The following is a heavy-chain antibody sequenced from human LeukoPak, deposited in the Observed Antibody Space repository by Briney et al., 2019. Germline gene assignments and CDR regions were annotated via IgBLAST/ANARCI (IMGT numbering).Heavy chain of an antibody. CDR3: AREGTTGGSSGWYDY. V-gene: IGHV1-2*02. D-gene: IGHD6-19*01. CDR1: GYTFTGYY. CDR2: INPHSGGT. J-gene: IGHJ4*02. Sequence: ASVKVSCKASGYTFTGYYMHWVRQAPRQGLEWMGWINPHSGGTNYSQKFQGRVTMTRDTSISTAYMELDSLRSDDAAVYYCAREGTTGGSSGWYDYWGQGILVTVSS.